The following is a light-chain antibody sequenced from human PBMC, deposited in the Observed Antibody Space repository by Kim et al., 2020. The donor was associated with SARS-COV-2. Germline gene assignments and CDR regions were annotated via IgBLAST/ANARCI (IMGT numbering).Light chain of an antibody. Sequence: DIVMTQSPDSLTVSLGERATFNCKSSQSVLYTSNNKNHLAWYQQKPGQTPKVLIHWASTRKSGVPDRFSGSGSGTNFSLTISSLKAEDVTVYYCQQYYSAPYTFGQGTKLEI. CDR1: QSVLYTSNNKNH. CDR2: WAS. J-gene: IGKJ2*01. CDR3: QQYYSAPYT. V-gene: IGKV4-1*01.